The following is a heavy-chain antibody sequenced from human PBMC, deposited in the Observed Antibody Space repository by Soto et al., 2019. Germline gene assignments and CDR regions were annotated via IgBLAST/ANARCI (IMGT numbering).Heavy chain of an antibody. V-gene: IGHV3-23*01. CDR1: GFTFSSYA. D-gene: IGHD3-16*02. CDR3: AKAYYDYVWGSYRLYYFDY. Sequence: VQLLESGGGLVQPGGSLRLSCAASGFTFSSYAMSWVRQAPGKGLEWVSAISGSGGSTYYADSVKGRFTISRDNSKNTLYLQMNSLRAEDTAVYYCAKAYYDYVWGSYRLYYFDYWGQGTLVTVSS. J-gene: IGHJ4*02. CDR2: ISGSGGST.